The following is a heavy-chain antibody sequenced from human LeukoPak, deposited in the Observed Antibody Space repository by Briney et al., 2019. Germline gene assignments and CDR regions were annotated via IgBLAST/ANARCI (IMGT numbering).Heavy chain of an antibody. CDR1: GYTFTGYY. J-gene: IGHJ5*02. V-gene: IGHV1-2*02. CDR3: ARGNPYGSGSWFDP. D-gene: IGHD3-10*01. CDR2: INPNSGGT. Sequence: ASVKVSCKASGYTFTGYYMHWVRQAPGQGLEWTGWINPNSGGTNYAQKFQGRVTMTRDTSISTAYMELSRLRSDDTAVYYCARGNPYGSGSWFDPWGQGTLVTVSS.